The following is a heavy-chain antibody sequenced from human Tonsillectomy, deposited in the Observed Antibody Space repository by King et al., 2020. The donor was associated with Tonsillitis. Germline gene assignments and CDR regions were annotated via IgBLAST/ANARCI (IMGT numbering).Heavy chain of an antibody. V-gene: IGHV3-11*05. J-gene: IGHJ4*02. CDR1: GFTFSDYY. CDR3: ARDRRIAAGGGVSYFDY. D-gene: IGHD6-13*01. CDR2: ISSSSSYK. Sequence: QVQLVESEGGLVKPGGSLRLSCAASGFTFSDYYMSWIRQAPGKGLEWVSHISSSSSYKNYADSVKGRFTISRDNAKNSLYLQMNSLRAEDTAVYYCARDRRIAAGGGVSYFDYWGQGTLVTVSS.